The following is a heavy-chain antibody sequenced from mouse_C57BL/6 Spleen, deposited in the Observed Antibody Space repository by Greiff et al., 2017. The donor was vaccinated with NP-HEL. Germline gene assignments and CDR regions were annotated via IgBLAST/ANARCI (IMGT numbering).Heavy chain of an antibody. CDR3: ARYINDYATTSYYAMDY. CDR2: IRNKANGYTT. CDR1: GFTFTDYY. V-gene: IGHV7-3*01. Sequence: EVQGVESGGGLVQPGGSLSLSCAASGFTFTDYYMSWVRQPPGKALEWLGFIRNKANGYTTEYSASVKGRFTISRDNSQSILYLQMNALRAEDSATYYCARYINDYATTSYYAMDYWGQGTSVTVSS. J-gene: IGHJ4*01. D-gene: IGHD2-4*01.